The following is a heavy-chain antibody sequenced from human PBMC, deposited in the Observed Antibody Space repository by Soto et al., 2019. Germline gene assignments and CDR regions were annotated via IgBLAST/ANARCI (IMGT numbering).Heavy chain of an antibody. CDR3: ARYIQVWSRGFDY. V-gene: IGHV4-4*02. J-gene: IGHJ4*02. D-gene: IGHD5-18*01. CDR2: ISHSGLT. CDR1: GDSISSSNW. Sequence: SETLSLTCAVSGDSISSSNWWAWVRQPPGRGLECIGEISHSGLTNYNPSLKSRVTISVDKSKNQFSLRLSSVTAADTAVYYCARYIQVWSRGFDYWGQGTLVTVSS.